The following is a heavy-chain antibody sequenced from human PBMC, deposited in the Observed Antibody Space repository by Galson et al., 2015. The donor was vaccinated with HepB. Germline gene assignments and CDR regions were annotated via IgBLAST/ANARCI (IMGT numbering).Heavy chain of an antibody. CDR1: GYTFSRYV. CDR2: INAGYGNT. D-gene: IGHD3-10*01. Sequence: SVKVSCKASGYTFSRYVMHWVRQAPGQRLEWIGWINAGYGNTKYSQKFQVRVTITRDTSASTAYMELRSLRSEDTAVYYCARDSTTMIRGVINMVDYWGQGTLVTVSS. V-gene: IGHV1-3*01. CDR3: ARDSTTMIRGVINMVDY. J-gene: IGHJ4*02.